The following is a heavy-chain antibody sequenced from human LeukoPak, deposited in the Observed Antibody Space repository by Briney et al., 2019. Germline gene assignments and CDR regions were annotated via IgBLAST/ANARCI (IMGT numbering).Heavy chain of an antibody. CDR3: AKGPLRGTAAAIDY. CDR1: GFTFSSYA. V-gene: IGHV3-30-3*01. D-gene: IGHD2-2*01. CDR2: ISYDGSNK. Sequence: GGSLRLSCAASGFTFSSYAMHWVRQAPGKGLEWVAVISYDGSNKYYADSVKGRFTISRDISTDTLWLQMDSLRTEDTAVYYCAKGPLRGTAAAIDYWGQGTLVTVSS. J-gene: IGHJ4*02.